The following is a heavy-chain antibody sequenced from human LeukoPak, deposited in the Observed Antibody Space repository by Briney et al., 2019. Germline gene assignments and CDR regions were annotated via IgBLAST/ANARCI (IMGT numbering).Heavy chain of an antibody. CDR2: ISAYNGNT. Sequence: ASVKVSCKASGYTFTSYYMHWVRQAPGQGLEWMGWISAYNGNTNYAQKLQGRVTMTTDTSTSTAYMELRSLRSDDTAVYYCATRGGYYYGSGSYPFDYWGQGTLVTVSS. V-gene: IGHV1-18*04. J-gene: IGHJ4*02. CDR1: GYTFTSYY. D-gene: IGHD3-10*01. CDR3: ATRGGYYYGSGSYPFDY.